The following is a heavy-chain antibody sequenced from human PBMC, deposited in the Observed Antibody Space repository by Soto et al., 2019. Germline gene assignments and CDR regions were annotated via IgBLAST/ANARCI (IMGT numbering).Heavy chain of an antibody. Sequence: SETLSLTCAVSGGSISSNNGWSWVRQPPGKGLEWIGEIYHSGSTNYNPSLRSRVTISVGKSKNQFSLKLSSVTAADTAVYYCARNIPADLYFDLWGRGTLVTVSS. CDR2: IYHSGST. V-gene: IGHV4-4*02. CDR3: ARNIPADLYFDL. CDR1: GGSISSNNG. J-gene: IGHJ2*01. D-gene: IGHD6-13*01.